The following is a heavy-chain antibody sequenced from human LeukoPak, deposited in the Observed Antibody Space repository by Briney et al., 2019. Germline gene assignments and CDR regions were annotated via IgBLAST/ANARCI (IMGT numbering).Heavy chain of an antibody. CDR1: KFTFSNYA. J-gene: IGHJ6*02. V-gene: IGHV3-30-3*01. CDR2: ISFDGSNI. D-gene: IGHD5-18*01. Sequence: GGSLRLSCAASKFTFSNYAMHWVRQAPGKGLDWVAVISFDGSNIYYADSVRGRFTISRDNSKNTLCLQMNSLRTEDTAVYYCARDKMQLWSGDYYYGMDVWGQGTTVTVSS. CDR3: ARDKMQLWSGDYYYGMDV.